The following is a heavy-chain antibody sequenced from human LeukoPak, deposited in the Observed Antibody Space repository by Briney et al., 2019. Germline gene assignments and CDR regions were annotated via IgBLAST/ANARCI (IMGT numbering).Heavy chain of an antibody. CDR3: TRDHMTGFSSGWYFAY. CDR2: TGGSDDNT. J-gene: IGHJ4*02. CDR1: GLNFNGYA. Sequence: GGSLRLSCEGSGLNFNGYAISWVRQAPGKGLEWVAVTGGSDDNTHYADSVKGCFTISRDNSANRLFLQMHSLRPDDSARYYCTRDHMTGFSSGWYFAYWGQGTLVTVSS. D-gene: IGHD6-19*01. V-gene: IGHV3-23*01.